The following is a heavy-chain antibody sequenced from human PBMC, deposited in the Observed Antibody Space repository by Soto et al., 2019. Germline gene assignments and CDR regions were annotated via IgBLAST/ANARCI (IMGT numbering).Heavy chain of an antibody. CDR3: ARELNTDSSAYYSFAY. V-gene: IGHV1-18*01. CDR1: GGTFNSYG. CDR2: VSTNNADT. Sequence: ASVKVSCKASGGTFNSYGLAWLRQAPGQRPEWMGWVSTNNADTNYAEKFQGRVTMTTDKSTTTTYMELRSLRSDDTAVYYCARELNTDSSAYYSFAYWGQGTLVTVSS. J-gene: IGHJ4*02. D-gene: IGHD3-22*01.